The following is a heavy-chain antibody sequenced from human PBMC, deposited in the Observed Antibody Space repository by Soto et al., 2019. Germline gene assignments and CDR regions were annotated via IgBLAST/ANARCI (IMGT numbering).Heavy chain of an antibody. Sequence: ASVKVSCKASGYTFTSYDINWVRQATGQGLEWMGWMNPNSGNTAYAQKFQGRVTMTRNTSINTAYMELRSLRSEDTAVYYCARGDFDWLLYFDYWGQGTLVTVSS. CDR3: ARGDFDWLLYFDY. CDR2: MNPNSGNT. V-gene: IGHV1-8*01. J-gene: IGHJ4*02. D-gene: IGHD3-9*01. CDR1: GYTFTSYD.